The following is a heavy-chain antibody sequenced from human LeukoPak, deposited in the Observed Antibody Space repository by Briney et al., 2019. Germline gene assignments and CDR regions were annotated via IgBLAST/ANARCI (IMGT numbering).Heavy chain of an antibody. CDR1: GGSFSGYY. CDR2: INHSGST. D-gene: IGHD2-2*01. J-gene: IGHJ5*02. V-gene: IGHV4-34*01. CDR3: ARGFYCSSTSCFRNWFDP. Sequence: SETLSLTCAVYGGSFSGYYWSWIRQPPGKGLEWIGEINHSGSTNYNPSLKRRVTISVDTSKNQFSRKLRSVSAAETAVYYCARGFYCSSTSCFRNWFDPWGQGTLVTVSS.